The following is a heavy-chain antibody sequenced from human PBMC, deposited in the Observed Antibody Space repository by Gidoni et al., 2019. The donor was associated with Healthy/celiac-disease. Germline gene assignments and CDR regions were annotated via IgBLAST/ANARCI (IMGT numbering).Heavy chain of an antibody. CDR2: FDPEEGET. D-gene: IGHD2-15*01. V-gene: IGHV1-24*01. J-gene: IGHJ3*02. Sequence: QVQLVQSGAEVKKPGASVKVSCKVSGYTLTELSMHWLRQAPGKGLEWMGGFDPEEGETIYAQKFQGRVTMTEDTSTDTAYMELSSLRSEDTAVYYCATDSSLAYCSGGSCYSDAFDIWGQGTMVTVSS. CDR3: ATDSSLAYCSGGSCYSDAFDI. CDR1: GYTLTELS.